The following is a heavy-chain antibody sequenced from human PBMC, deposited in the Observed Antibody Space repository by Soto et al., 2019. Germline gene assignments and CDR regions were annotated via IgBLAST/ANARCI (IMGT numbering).Heavy chain of an antibody. J-gene: IGHJ3*02. D-gene: IGHD6-6*01. V-gene: IGHV3-23*01. CDR1: GFIFSSYA. CDR2: ISGSGTTA. Sequence: EVQLLESGGGLVQPGGSLRLSCAASGFIFSSYAMSWVRQAPGKGLEWVSAISGSGTTAYYAESVKGRFTFSRDNSKTTMYLQMNRLRAEETAVYYCAKTTDGSFSASEIWGQGTMVTVSS. CDR3: AKTTDGSFSASEI.